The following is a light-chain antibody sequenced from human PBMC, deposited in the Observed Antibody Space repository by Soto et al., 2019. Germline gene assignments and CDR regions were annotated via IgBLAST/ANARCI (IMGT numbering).Light chain of an antibody. Sequence: QSALTQPASLSGSPGQSITISCAGTSSDVGAYDFVSWYQHHPGKAPKLVIYDVTNRPSGVSNRFSGSKSGNTASLTISGLQDEDEADYYCSSYTTRSTRVFGGGTKLTVL. CDR2: DVT. CDR3: SSYTTRSTRV. CDR1: SSDVGAYDF. V-gene: IGLV2-14*03. J-gene: IGLJ3*02.